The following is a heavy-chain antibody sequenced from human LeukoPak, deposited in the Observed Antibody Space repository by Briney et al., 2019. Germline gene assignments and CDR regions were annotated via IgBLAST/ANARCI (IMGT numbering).Heavy chain of an antibody. CDR1: GFTFTNYS. D-gene: IGHD3-16*01. Sequence: GGALRLSCAASGFTFTNYSVHWVRQALGKGPEWLSYISSSSRTVFYADSVKGRFTISRDNAKKSLYLQINSLRVEDTAIYYCATGAVAGGYWGQGTLVTV. CDR3: ATGAVAGGY. J-gene: IGHJ4*02. V-gene: IGHV3-48*04. CDR2: ISSSSRTV.